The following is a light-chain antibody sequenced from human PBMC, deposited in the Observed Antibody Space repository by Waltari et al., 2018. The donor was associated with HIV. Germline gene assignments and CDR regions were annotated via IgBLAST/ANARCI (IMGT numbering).Light chain of an antibody. J-gene: IGLJ1*01. Sequence: SYELTQPPSVSVSPGQTARIPCSGDALPVQYAYWYQQKPGQAPFLNIYKDTERPSGIPERFSGSSSGTTVTLTITGVRAEDEADYYCQSADGSGSLYVFGSGTKVTV. CDR1: ALPVQY. CDR3: QSADGSGSLYV. V-gene: IGLV3-25*03. CDR2: KDT.